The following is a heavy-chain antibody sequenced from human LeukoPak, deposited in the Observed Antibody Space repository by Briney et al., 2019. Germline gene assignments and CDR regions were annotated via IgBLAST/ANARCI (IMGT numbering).Heavy chain of an antibody. CDR2: IYYSGST. CDR1: GGSISSSSYY. V-gene: IGHV4-39*07. Sequence: SETLSLTCTVSGGSISSSSYYWGWIRQPPGKGLEWIGSIYYSGSTYYNPSLKSRVTISVDTSKNQFSLKLSSVTAADTAVYYCARDVCSGGSCYSFYYYYMDVWGKGTTVTVSS. J-gene: IGHJ6*03. CDR3: ARDVCSGGSCYSFYYYYMDV. D-gene: IGHD2-15*01.